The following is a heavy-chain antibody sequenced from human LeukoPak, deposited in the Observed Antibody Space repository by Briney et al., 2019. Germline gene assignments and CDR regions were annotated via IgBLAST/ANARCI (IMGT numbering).Heavy chain of an antibody. CDR2: IYHSGST. CDR3: ARDLYGSGSYYPGYFQH. J-gene: IGHJ1*01. Sequence: SQTLSLTRAVSGGSISSGGYSWSWIRQPPGKGLEWIGYIYHSGSTYYNPSLKSRVTISVDRSKNQFSLKLSSVTAADTAVYYCARDLYGSGSYYPGYFQHWGQGTLVTVSS. CDR1: GGSISSGGYS. V-gene: IGHV4-30-2*01. D-gene: IGHD3-10*01.